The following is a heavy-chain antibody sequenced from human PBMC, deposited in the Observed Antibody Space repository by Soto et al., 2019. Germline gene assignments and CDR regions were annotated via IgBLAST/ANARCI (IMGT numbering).Heavy chain of an antibody. V-gene: IGHV3-23*01. CDR2: ISSSGGST. Sequence: EVQLLESGGGLVQPGGSLRLSCAASGFTFSSYAMSWVRQAPGKGLEWVSTISSSGGSTHYADSVKGRFTISRDNSKNTLYLQMNILRAEDTAVYYCAKFYGGNSAHTYTCDPWGQGTLVTVSS. D-gene: IGHD2-21*02. CDR3: AKFYGGNSAHTYTCDP. J-gene: IGHJ5*02. CDR1: GFTFSSYA.